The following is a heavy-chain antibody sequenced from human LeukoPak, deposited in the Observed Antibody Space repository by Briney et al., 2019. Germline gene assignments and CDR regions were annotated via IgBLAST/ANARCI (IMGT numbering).Heavy chain of an antibody. CDR2: VESGGDT. V-gene: IGHV3-53*01. D-gene: IGHD3-10*01. J-gene: IGHJ6*02. CDR3: ARVGSYYDMDV. Sequence: GGSLRLSCAASGLSVTSKYINWVRQAPGKGLEWVLVVESGGDTSYANSVKGRFTVSRDIFQNTLYLQMNNLRAEDTAVYYCARVGSYYDMDVWGQGTTVTVSS. CDR1: GLSVTSKY.